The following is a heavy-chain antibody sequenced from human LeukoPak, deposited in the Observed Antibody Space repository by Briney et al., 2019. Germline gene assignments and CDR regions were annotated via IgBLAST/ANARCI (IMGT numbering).Heavy chain of an antibody. CDR1: GGSISTYY. CDR2: IYYSGSS. CDR3: ARGHRLVEPTPAY. V-gene: IGHV4-59*01. J-gene: IGHJ4*02. D-gene: IGHD1-14*01. Sequence: PSETLSLTCTVSGGSISTYYWSWIRQPPGKGLEWIGYIYYSGSSNYNPSLKSRVTISVDTSKNQFSLRLSSVTAADTAVYYCARGHRLVEPTPAYWGQEPLVTVSS.